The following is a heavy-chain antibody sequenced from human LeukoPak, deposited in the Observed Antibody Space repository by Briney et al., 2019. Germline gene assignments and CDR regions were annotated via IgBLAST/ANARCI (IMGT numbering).Heavy chain of an antibody. CDR2: IYYSGST. CDR1: GGSISNSSYY. J-gene: IGHJ4*02. V-gene: IGHV4-39*07. D-gene: IGHD1-26*01. Sequence: SETLSLTCTVSGGSISNSSYYWGWIRQPPGKGLEWIGSIYYSGSTYYNPSLKSRVTISVDTSKNQFSLKLSSVTAADTAVYYCARGLSGSYLHWGQGTLVTVSS. CDR3: ARGLSGSYLH.